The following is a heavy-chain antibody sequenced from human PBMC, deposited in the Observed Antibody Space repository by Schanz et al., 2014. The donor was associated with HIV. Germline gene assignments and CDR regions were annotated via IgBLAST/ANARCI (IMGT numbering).Heavy chain of an antibody. Sequence: QVQLVLSGAEVKRPGASVKVSCKASGYTFTSYGITWVRQAPGQGLDWMGWISPYNGDRKYDRKIQGRVTLTTDTSTNTAYMELRSLRSDDTAVYYCARGQDWPGPQLDHWGHGTLVIVSS. D-gene: IGHD3-9*01. CDR1: GYTFTSYG. CDR2: ISPYNGDR. V-gene: IGHV1-18*01. CDR3: ARGQDWPGPQLDH. J-gene: IGHJ5*02.